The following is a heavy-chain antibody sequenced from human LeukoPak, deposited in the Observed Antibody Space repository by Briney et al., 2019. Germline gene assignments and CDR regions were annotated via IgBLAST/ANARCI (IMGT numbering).Heavy chain of an antibody. CDR1: GYTLTELS. CDR2: FDPEDGET. D-gene: IGHD3-22*01. Sequence: ASVNVSCKVSGYTLTELSMHWVRQAPGKGLEWMGGFDPEDGETIYAQKFQGRVTMTEDTSTDTAYMELSSLRSEGTAVYYCATSPYYYDSSGSDPFDYWGQGTLVTVSS. J-gene: IGHJ4*02. CDR3: ATSPYYYDSSGSDPFDY. V-gene: IGHV1-24*01.